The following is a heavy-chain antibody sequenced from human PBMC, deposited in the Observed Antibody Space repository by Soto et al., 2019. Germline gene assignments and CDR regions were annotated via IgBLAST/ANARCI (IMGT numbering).Heavy chain of an antibody. CDR3: ERDLYDILTGYVYNWFDP. Sequence: QVQLVQSGAEVKKPGASVKVSCKASGYTFTNYGISWVRQAPGQGLEWMGWISAYNGNTKYAQKVQGRVTMTTDTSTSTAYMELRSLRPDDTAVYYCERDLYDILTGYVYNWFDPWGQGTLVTVSS. D-gene: IGHD3-9*01. V-gene: IGHV1-18*01. J-gene: IGHJ5*02. CDR2: ISAYNGNT. CDR1: GYTFTNYG.